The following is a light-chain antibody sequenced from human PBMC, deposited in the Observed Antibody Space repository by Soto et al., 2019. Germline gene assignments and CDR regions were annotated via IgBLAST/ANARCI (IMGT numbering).Light chain of an antibody. CDR2: GAS. V-gene: IGKV3-20*01. Sequence: EVVLTQSPGTLSLSTGERATLSCRASQSVSGTYIAWYQQKPGQAPRLLIYGASTRATGIPDRFSGSGSGTEFTLTIGRLDPEDFAVYYCQQYGSSPRSFGQGTKV. CDR3: QQYGSSPRS. CDR1: QSVSGTY. J-gene: IGKJ1*01.